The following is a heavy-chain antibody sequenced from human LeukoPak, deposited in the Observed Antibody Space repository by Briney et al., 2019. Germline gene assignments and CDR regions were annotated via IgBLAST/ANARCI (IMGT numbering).Heavy chain of an antibody. CDR2: INTDGSSP. Sequence: GGSLRLSCAASGFTFSAYGMHWVRQAPGKGLVWVSRINTDGSSPTYAASVKGRFTISRDNAKSTLYLQMNSLTAEDTAVYYWVTGGKWRWGQGSLVTGS. CDR3: VTGGKWR. D-gene: IGHD1-26*01. CDR1: GFTFSAYG. V-gene: IGHV3-74*01. J-gene: IGHJ4*02.